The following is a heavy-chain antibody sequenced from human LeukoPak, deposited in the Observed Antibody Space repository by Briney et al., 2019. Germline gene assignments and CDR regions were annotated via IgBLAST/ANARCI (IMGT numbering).Heavy chain of an antibody. CDR2: LRDTEST. D-gene: IGHD3-3*01. J-gene: IGHJ4*02. V-gene: IGHV4-59*11. CDR1: GASISTHY. CDR3: ATLKRGSVFGYFNF. Sequence: PSETLSLTCTVSGASISTHYWSWLRQPPGKELEWIAYLRDTESTKDNPSLKSRVAVSADTSKNQFSLRLTSVTAADTAIYYCATLKRGSVFGYFNFWGQGLLVTVSS.